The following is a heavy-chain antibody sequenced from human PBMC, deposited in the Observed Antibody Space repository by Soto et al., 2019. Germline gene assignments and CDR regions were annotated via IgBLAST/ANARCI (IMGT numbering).Heavy chain of an antibody. V-gene: IGHV1-18*01. D-gene: IGHD3-10*01. CDR3: ARAEIGGHFDY. CDR1: GYTFTIYG. CDR2: ISAYNGNT. Sequence: ASVKVSCKASGYTFTIYGISWVLQAPGQGLEWMGWISAYNGNTNYAQKLQGRVTMTTDTSTSTAYMELRSLRSDDTAVYYCARAEIGGHFDYWGQGTLVTVSS. J-gene: IGHJ4*02.